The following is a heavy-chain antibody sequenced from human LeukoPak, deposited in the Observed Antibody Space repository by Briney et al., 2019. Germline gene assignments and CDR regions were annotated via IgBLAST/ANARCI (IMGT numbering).Heavy chain of an antibody. D-gene: IGHD3-16*01. Sequence: PSETLSLTCTVSGGSISSSGYCWGWIRQPPGKGLEWIGSIDYSGNTNYNPSLKSRVTISVDVSKNQFSLKLSSVTAADTAVYYCARDNDSRDPPHFDYWGQGTLVTVSS. V-gene: IGHV4-39*02. CDR2: IDYSGNT. CDR3: ARDNDSRDPPHFDY. CDR1: GGSISSSGYC. J-gene: IGHJ4*02.